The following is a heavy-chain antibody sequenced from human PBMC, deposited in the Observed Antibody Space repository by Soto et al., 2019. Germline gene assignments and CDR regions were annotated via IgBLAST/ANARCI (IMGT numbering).Heavy chain of an antibody. J-gene: IGHJ4*02. Sequence: GGSLRLSCAASGFTFSDYYMSWIRQAPGKGLEWVSYISNSGSAMYADSVKGRFTISRDNAKKSLYLQMNSLRGEDTAVYYCAKGGRPDYWGQGTLVTVSS. D-gene: IGHD6-25*01. CDR3: AKGGRPDY. CDR2: ISNSGSA. V-gene: IGHV3-11*01. CDR1: GFTFSDYY.